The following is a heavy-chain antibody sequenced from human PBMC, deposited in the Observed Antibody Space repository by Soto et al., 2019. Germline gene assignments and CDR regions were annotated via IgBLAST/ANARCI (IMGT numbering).Heavy chain of an antibody. J-gene: IGHJ4*02. CDR3: AGEGRGYCSSSSCPGI. CDR2: IKQDGSEK. CDR1: GFTFSSYW. V-gene: IGHV3-7*01. D-gene: IGHD2-2*01. Sequence: EVQLVESGGDLVLPGGSLRLSCAASGFTFSSYWMSWVRQAPGKGLEWVANIKQDGSEKYYVDSVKGRFTISRDNANNSLYLQMISLRAEDTAVYYCAGEGRGYCSSSSCPGIWGQGTLVTVSS.